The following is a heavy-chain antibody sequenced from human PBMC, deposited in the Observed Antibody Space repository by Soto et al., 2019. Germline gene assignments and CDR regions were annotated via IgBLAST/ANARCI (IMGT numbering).Heavy chain of an antibody. Sequence: QVQLVQSGAEVEKPGASVKVSCKASGYTFTSYAMHWVRQAPGQRLEWMGWINAGNGNTKYSQKFQGSVTITRDTSASTAYMELSSLRSEDTAVYYCARGEYCSGGSCYSFMDAFDIWGQGTMVTVSS. CDR3: ARGEYCSGGSCYSFMDAFDI. CDR2: INAGNGNT. CDR1: GYTFTSYA. D-gene: IGHD2-15*01. V-gene: IGHV1-3*01. J-gene: IGHJ3*02.